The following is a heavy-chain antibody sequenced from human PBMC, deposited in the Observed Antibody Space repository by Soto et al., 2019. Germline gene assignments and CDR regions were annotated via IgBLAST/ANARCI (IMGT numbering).Heavy chain of an antibody. CDR1: GYSFTSYG. CDR2: ISAYNGNK. CDR3: ARDLGQQLVDY. D-gene: IGHD6-13*01. Sequence: ASVNVSCKASGYSFTSYGISWVRQAPGQGLEWMGWISAYNGNKKYAQKLQGRVTMTTDTSTSTAYMELRSLRSDDTAVYYCARDLGQQLVDYWGEGTLVTVS. V-gene: IGHV1-18*01. J-gene: IGHJ4*02.